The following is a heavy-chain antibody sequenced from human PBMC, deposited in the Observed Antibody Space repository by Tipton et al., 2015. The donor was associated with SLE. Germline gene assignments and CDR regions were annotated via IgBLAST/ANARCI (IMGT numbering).Heavy chain of an antibody. J-gene: IGHJ4*02. Sequence: SPRLSCTASGLNFGDYALSWVRHAPGKGLEWVGFIRSKSNGGTAEYAASVKDRFTISRDDSKSVAYLQMDSLRSEDTGVYYCISEESWGQGTQVTVSA. V-gene: IGHV3-49*04. CDR3: ISEES. CDR1: GLNFGDYA. CDR2: IRSKSNGGTA.